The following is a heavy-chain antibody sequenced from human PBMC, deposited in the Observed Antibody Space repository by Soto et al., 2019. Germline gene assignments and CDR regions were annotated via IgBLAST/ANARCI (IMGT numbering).Heavy chain of an antibody. CDR3: ARLVYDSSGYRPC. CDR2: IYYSGST. CDR1: GGSISSSSYY. J-gene: IGHJ4*02. V-gene: IGHV4-39*01. Sequence: PSETLSLTCTVSGGSISSSSYYWGWIRQPPGKGLEWIGSIYYSGSTYYNPSLKSRVTISVDTSKNQFSLKLSSVTAADTAVYYCARLVYDSSGYRPCRGQGTLVTVSS. D-gene: IGHD3-22*01.